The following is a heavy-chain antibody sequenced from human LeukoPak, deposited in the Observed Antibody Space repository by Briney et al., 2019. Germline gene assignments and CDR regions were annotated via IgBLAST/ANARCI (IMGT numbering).Heavy chain of an antibody. CDR3: AREVDYDYNAFDI. CDR2: ISSGRSYI. V-gene: IGHV3-21*01. CDR1: GFTFSSYS. Sequence: GGSLRLSCAASGFTFSSYSMNWVRQAPGKGLEWVSSISSGRSYIYYADSVKGRFTISRDNAKNSLYLQMNSLRAEDTAVYYCAREVDYDYNAFDIWGQGTMVTVSS. J-gene: IGHJ3*02. D-gene: IGHD5-12*01.